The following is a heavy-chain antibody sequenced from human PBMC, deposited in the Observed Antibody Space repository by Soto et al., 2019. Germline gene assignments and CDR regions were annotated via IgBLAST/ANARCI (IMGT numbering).Heavy chain of an antibody. CDR1: GYTLTELS. V-gene: IGHV1-24*01. CDR2: FDPEDGET. D-gene: IGHD1-26*01. Sequence: ASVKVSCKVSGYTLTELSMHWVRQAPGKGLEWMGGFDPEDGETIYAQKFQGRVTMTEDTSTDTAYMELSSLRSEDTAVYYCATTSSGSYSRSYYYYGMDVWGQGTTVTVYS. CDR3: ATTSSGSYSRSYYYYGMDV. J-gene: IGHJ6*02.